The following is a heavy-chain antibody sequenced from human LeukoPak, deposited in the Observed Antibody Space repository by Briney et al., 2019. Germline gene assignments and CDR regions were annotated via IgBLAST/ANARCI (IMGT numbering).Heavy chain of an antibody. CDR2: ISGSGGST. CDR1: GFTFSSYA. Sequence: TRGSLRLSCAASGFTFSSYAMSWVRQAPGKGLEWVSAISGSGGSTYYADSVKGRFTISRDNSKNTLYLQMNSLRAEDTAVYYCAKPDRAIAAPGYWGQGTLVTVSS. V-gene: IGHV3-23*01. J-gene: IGHJ4*02. CDR3: AKPDRAIAAPGY. D-gene: IGHD6-6*01.